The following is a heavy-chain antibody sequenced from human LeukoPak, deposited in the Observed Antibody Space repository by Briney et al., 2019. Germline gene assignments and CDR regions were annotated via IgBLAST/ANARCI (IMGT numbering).Heavy chain of an antibody. V-gene: IGHV6-1*01. Sequence: SQTLSLTCGISGDSVSSNSAAWNWIRQSPSRGLEWLGRTYYRSKWYNDHALSVKSRITINPDTSKNQFSLQVDSVTPEDTAMYFCAREVEREGWSYFDNWGQGTLVTVSS. CDR2: TYYRSKWYN. J-gene: IGHJ4*02. D-gene: IGHD1-26*01. CDR1: GDSVSSNSAA. CDR3: AREVEREGWSYFDN.